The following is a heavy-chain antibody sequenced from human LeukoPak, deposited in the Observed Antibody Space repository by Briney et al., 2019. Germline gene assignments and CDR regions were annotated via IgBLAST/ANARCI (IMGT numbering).Heavy chain of an antibody. V-gene: IGHV3-21*01. CDR2: ISSSSSYI. J-gene: IGHJ6*03. Sequence: GGSLRLSCAASGFTFSSYSMNWVRQAPGKGLERVSSISSSSSYIYYADSVKGRFTISRDNAKNSLYLQMNSLRAEDTAVYYCARDPYAGVGATDYYYNYYMDVWGKGTTVTVSS. D-gene: IGHD1-26*01. CDR1: GFTFSSYS. CDR3: ARDPYAGVGATDYYYNYYMDV.